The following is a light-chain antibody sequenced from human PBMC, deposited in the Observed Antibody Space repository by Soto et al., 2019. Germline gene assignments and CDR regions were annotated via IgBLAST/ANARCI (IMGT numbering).Light chain of an antibody. J-gene: IGLJ3*02. CDR1: SSDVGGYNY. Sequence: QSALTQPASVSGSPGQSITISCTGTSSDVGGYNYVSWYQHHPGKAPKLMIYEVSNRPSGVSNRFSGSKSGNTASLTISGLQAEDEADYYCSSYRSSSTWVFGGGTQLTVL. V-gene: IGLV2-14*01. CDR3: SSYRSSSTWV. CDR2: EVS.